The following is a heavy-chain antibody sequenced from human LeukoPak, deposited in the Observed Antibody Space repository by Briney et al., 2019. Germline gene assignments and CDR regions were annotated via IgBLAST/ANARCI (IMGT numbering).Heavy chain of an antibody. D-gene: IGHD1-26*01. Sequence: GGSLRLSCAASGFTFSSYAMHWVRQAPGKGLEWVAVMSYDGGHKYYADSVKGRFTISRDNSKNTLYLQMNSLRAEDTAVYYCAKSLSGSYLPWGYWGQGTLVTVSS. J-gene: IGHJ4*02. V-gene: IGHV3-30*18. CDR1: GFTFSSYA. CDR2: MSYDGGHK. CDR3: AKSLSGSYLPWGY.